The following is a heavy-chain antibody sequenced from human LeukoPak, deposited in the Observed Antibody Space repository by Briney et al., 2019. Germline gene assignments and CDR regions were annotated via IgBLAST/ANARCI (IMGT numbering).Heavy chain of an antibody. J-gene: IGHJ4*02. D-gene: IGHD3-22*01. Sequence: SETLSLTCTLSGGSISRGDYYWGWIRQPPGKGLDWIGYIYYSGSAYYNPSLKSRVNISVDISKNQFSLKLSSLPAADTAVYYCAGSYDSSGYYHLGYYFDYWGQGTLVTVSS. V-gene: IGHV4-30-4*01. CDR1: GGSISRGDYY. CDR2: IYYSGSA. CDR3: AGSYDSSGYYHLGYYFDY.